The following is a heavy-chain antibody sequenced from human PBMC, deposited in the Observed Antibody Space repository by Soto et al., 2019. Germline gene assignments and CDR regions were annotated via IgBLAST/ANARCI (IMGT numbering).Heavy chain of an antibody. CDR1: GFNFSSYS. CDR2: ITGSGSTT. CDR3: ARRGGALGY. Sequence: TGGSLRLSCTASGFNFSSYSMSWVRQAPGKGLEWVSVITGSGSTTYYADSVKGRFTISRDNSKNTLYLQMNSLRAEDTAVYYCARRGGALGYWGQGTLVTVSS. J-gene: IGHJ4*02. V-gene: IGHV3-23*01. D-gene: IGHD3-16*01.